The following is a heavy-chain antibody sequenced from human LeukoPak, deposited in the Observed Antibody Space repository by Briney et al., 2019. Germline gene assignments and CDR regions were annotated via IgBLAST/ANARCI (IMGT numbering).Heavy chain of an antibody. J-gene: IGHJ6*03. CDR2: IVVGSGNT. V-gene: IGHV1-58*02. CDR1: GFTFTSSA. CDR3: AASVDGEHRRNYYYYYYMDV. D-gene: IGHD2-21*01. Sequence: ASVKVSCKASGFTFTSSAMQWVRQARGQRLEWIGWIVVGSGNTNYAQKFQERVTITRDMSTSTAYMELSSLRSEDTAVYYCAASVDGEHRRNYYYYYYMDVWGKGTTVTVSS.